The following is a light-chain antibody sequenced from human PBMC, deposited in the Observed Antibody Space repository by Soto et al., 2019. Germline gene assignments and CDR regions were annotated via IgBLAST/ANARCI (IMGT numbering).Light chain of an antibody. V-gene: IGKV3-15*01. CDR1: KSVSRN. J-gene: IGKJ1*01. CDR2: GAS. CDR3: QQYNNWPTWT. Sequence: EIVITQSPATLSVSPGERATLSCRASKSVSRNLAWYQQKPGQAPRLLIYGASTMATGIPARFSGSGSGTELTLTISSLQSEDFAVYYCQQYNNWPTWTFGQGTKVEIK.